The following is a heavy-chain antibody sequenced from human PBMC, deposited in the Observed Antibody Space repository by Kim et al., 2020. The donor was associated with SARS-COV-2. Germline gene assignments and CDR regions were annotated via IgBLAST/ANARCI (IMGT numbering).Heavy chain of an antibody. CDR2: INHRGST. Sequence: SETLSLTCAVYGGSFSGYSWSWIRQPPGKGLEWIGEINHRGSTNYNPSLKSRVTISVDTSKNQFSLKLSSVTAADTALYFCPSEISSTVTTDSRGQGTLVTVSS. V-gene: IGHV4-34*01. J-gene: IGHJ4*02. D-gene: IGHD3-16*02. CDR1: GGSFSGYS. CDR3: PSEISSTVTTDS.